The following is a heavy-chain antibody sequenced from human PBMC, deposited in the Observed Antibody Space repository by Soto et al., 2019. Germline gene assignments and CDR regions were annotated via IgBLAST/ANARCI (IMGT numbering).Heavy chain of an antibody. Sequence: GSGPTLVNPTQTLTLTCTFSGFSLSTSGVGVGWIRQPPGKALEWLALIYWNDDKRYSPSLKSRLTITKDTSKNQVVLTMTNMDPVDTATYYCARAEPMGRSNLNWFDPWGQGTLVTVSS. D-gene: IGHD3-10*01. J-gene: IGHJ5*02. V-gene: IGHV2-5*01. CDR3: ARAEPMGRSNLNWFDP. CDR1: GFSLSTSGVG. CDR2: IYWNDDK.